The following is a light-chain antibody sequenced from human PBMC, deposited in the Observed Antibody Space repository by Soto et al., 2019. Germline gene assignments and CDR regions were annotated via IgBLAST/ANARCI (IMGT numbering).Light chain of an antibody. CDR3: QQFASSPL. V-gene: IGKV3-20*01. J-gene: IGKJ2*01. CDR1: QRVNSRN. CDR2: AAS. Sequence: EIVLTQSPGTLSLSPGERATLSCRASQRVNSRNLAWYQQKPGQAPRLLIYAASSRATGIPDRFSGSGSGTDFSLTISRLDPDDFAVYYCQQFASSPLFGQGTKLEIK.